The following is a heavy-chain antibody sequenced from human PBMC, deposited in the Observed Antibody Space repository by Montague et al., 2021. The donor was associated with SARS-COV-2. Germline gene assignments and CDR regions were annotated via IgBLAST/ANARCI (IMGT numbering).Heavy chain of an antibody. V-gene: IGHV3-74*01. Sequence: SLRLSCAASGFTFSSDWMHWVRQASGKGPVWISRINPDGGHTDSAHFVWGRFTTSRDNAKNTLYLQMNSLRAEDTAIYYCARDLRVGGGITGTTASDDWGQGTLVTVSS. D-gene: IGHD1-20*01. J-gene: IGHJ4*02. CDR3: ARDLRVGGGITGTTASDD. CDR2: INPDGGHT. CDR1: GFTFSSDW.